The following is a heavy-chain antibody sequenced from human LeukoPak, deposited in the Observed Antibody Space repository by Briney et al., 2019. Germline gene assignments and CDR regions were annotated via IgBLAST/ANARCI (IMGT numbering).Heavy chain of an antibody. CDR1: GYTFTGYY. Sequence: ASVTVSCKASGYTFTGYYMHWVRQAPGQGLEWMGWINPNSGGTNYAQKFQGRVTMTRDTSISTAYMELSRLRSDDTAVYYCARGGRYSSSWTPPDYWGQGTLVTVSS. J-gene: IGHJ4*02. CDR3: ARGGRYSSSWTPPDY. D-gene: IGHD6-13*01. V-gene: IGHV1-2*02. CDR2: INPNSGGT.